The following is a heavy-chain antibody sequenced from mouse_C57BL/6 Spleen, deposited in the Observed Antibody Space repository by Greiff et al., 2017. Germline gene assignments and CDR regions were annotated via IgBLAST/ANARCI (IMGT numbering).Heavy chain of an antibody. Sequence: QVQLQQPGAELVRPGSSVKLSCKASGYTFTSYWLHWVKQRPIQGLEWIGNIDPSDSDTHYNQKFKDKATLTVDKSSSTAYMQLSSLTSEDSAVYYCARWKDSSEFEYWGQGTTLTVSS. J-gene: IGHJ2*01. V-gene: IGHV1-52*01. CDR2: IDPSDSDT. D-gene: IGHD3-2*02. CDR1: GYTFTSYW. CDR3: ARWKDSSEFEY.